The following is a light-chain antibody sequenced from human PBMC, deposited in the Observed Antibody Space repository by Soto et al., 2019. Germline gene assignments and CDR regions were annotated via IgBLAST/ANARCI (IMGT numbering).Light chain of an antibody. CDR2: ATS. V-gene: IGKV3-15*01. CDR3: QQYNNWPRT. Sequence: EILMTQSPATLSVSPGDSATLSCRASRSVDTDLAWYQQKPGQAPRLLVFATSARATGVPDRFRGSRSGTEFTLTISSLQSEDFAVYYCQQYNNWPRTFGQGTKVDIK. J-gene: IGKJ1*01. CDR1: RSVDTD.